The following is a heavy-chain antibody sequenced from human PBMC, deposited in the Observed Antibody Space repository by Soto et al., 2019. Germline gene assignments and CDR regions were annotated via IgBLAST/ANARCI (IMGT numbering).Heavy chain of an antibody. Sequence: GGSLRLSCAASGFTFSSYAMSWVRQAPGKGLEWVSGISGGGGTTYYADSVKGRFTVSRDNSKNTLYLQVNSLRAEDTAVYYCTQDQPSAGTISRYFQVGGQGTLVTVSS. CDR3: TQDQPSAGTISRYFQV. J-gene: IGHJ1*01. CDR2: ISGGGGTT. D-gene: IGHD6-13*01. V-gene: IGHV3-23*01. CDR1: GFTFSSYA.